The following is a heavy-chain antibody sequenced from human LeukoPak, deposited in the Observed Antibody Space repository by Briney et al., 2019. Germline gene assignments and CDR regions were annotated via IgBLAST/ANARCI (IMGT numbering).Heavy chain of an antibody. CDR1: GFTFSSYS. CDR3: ARGGYSSSWYPPPWFDP. J-gene: IGHJ5*02. V-gene: IGHV3-21*01. Sequence: PGGSLRLSCAASGFTFSSYSMNWVRQAPGKGLEWVSSISSGSSYIYYADSVKGRFTISRDNAKNPLYLQMNSLRAEDTAVYYCARGGYSSSWYPPPWFDPWGQGTLVTVSS. D-gene: IGHD6-13*01. CDR2: ISSGSSYI.